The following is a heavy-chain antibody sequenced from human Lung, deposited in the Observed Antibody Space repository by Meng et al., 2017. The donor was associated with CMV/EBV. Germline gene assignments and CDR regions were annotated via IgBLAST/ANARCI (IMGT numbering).Heavy chain of an antibody. Sequence: QVQLQESGPRLVKPSETLSRICTVSGDSIRSNHWNWIRQSPGKGLECIGYIYYSETTNYNPSLKSRVTMSLDTSKNQVSLKLSSVTAADTAVYYCARTLRILEWSYYFDHWGQGTLVTVSS. CDR3: ARTLRILEWSYYFDH. J-gene: IGHJ4*02. CDR1: GDSIRSNH. V-gene: IGHV4-59*01. D-gene: IGHD3-3*01. CDR2: IYYSETT.